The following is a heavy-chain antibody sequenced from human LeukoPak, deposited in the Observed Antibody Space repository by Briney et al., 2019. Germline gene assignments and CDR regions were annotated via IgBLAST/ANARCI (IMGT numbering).Heavy chain of an antibody. D-gene: IGHD3-22*01. J-gene: IGHJ4*02. Sequence: PGGSLRLSCAASGFAFSSYAMSWVRQAPGKGLEWVSAISGSGGSTYYADSVKGRFTISRDNSKNTLYLQMNSLRAEDTAVYYCAKADYYDSSGYYLFWGQGTLVTVSS. CDR3: AKADYYDSSGYYLF. CDR1: GFAFSSYA. CDR2: ISGSGGST. V-gene: IGHV3-23*01.